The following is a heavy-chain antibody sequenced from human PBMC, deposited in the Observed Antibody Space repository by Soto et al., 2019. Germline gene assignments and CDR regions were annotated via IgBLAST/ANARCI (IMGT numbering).Heavy chain of an antibody. D-gene: IGHD3-16*01. Sequence: PRGSLLLGCAFSVFTFDDNAMDWVGQAPEKGLEWVSGINWKSDIGYADSVKGRFTISRDNAENSLYLQMNSLRAEDTALYYCAISQDRGGRTTFIYWGQGTKVTVSS. CDR2: INWKSDI. J-gene: IGHJ4*02. V-gene: IGHV3-9*01. CDR3: AISQDRGGRTTFIY. CDR1: VFTFDDNA.